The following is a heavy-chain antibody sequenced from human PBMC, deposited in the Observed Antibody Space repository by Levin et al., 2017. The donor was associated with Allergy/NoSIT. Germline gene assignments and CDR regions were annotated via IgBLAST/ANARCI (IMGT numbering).Heavy chain of an antibody. CDR3: AKDIGVGIDDAFDI. CDR2: ISYDGSNK. V-gene: IGHV3-30*18. CDR1: GFTFSSYG. J-gene: IGHJ3*02. Sequence: GGSLRLSCAASGFTFSSYGMHWVRQAPGKGLEWVAVISYDGSNKYYADSVKGRFTISRDNSKNTLYLQMNSLRAEDTAVYYCAKDIGVGIDDAFDIWGQGTMVTVSS. D-gene: IGHD2-21*01.